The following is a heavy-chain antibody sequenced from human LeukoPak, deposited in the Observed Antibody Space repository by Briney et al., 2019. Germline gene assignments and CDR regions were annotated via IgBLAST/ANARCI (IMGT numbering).Heavy chain of an antibody. V-gene: IGHV3-23*01. Sequence: GGSLRLSCAASGFTFSSYAMSWVRQAPGKGLEWVSAISGSGGSTYYADSVKGRFTISRDNSKNTLYLQMNSLRAEDTAVYYCAREACSSTSCYDAFDIWGQGTMVTVSS. CDR2: ISGSGGST. D-gene: IGHD2-2*01. CDR3: AREACSSTSCYDAFDI. J-gene: IGHJ3*02. CDR1: GFTFSSYA.